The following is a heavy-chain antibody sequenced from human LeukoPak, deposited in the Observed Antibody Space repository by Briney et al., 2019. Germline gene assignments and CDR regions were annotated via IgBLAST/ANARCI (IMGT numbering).Heavy chain of an antibody. CDR3: ARAAYYYGSGSYLGY. V-gene: IGHV4-59*12. Sequence: SETLSLTCSVSGGSISNYYWNWIRQPPGKGLEWIGYISYSGSTSYSPSLKSRVTISVDTSKNQFSLKLSSVTAADTAVYYCARAAYYYGSGSYLGYWGQGTLVTVSS. CDR1: GGSISNYY. D-gene: IGHD3-10*01. J-gene: IGHJ4*02. CDR2: ISYSGST.